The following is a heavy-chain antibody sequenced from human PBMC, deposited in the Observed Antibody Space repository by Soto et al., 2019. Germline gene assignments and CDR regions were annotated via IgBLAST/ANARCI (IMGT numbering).Heavy chain of an antibody. J-gene: IGHJ4*02. CDR2: ISGGGGTP. D-gene: IGHD3-22*01. CDR3: AKGGLFYSDTYYYFDY. CDR1: GFTFSSYA. V-gene: IGHV3-23*01. Sequence: SGFTFSSYALSWVRQAPGKGLEWVSVISGGGGTPYYADSVKGRFTISRDNSKNTLYLQMNSLRAEDTAVYYCAKGGLFYSDTYYYFDYWGQGTLVTVSS.